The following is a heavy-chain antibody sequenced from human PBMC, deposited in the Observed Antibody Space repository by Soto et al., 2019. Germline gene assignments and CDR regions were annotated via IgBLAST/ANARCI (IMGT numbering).Heavy chain of an antibody. CDR3: ARDLYLMTAGELLPYYYYYGMDV. D-gene: IGHD3-10*01. V-gene: IGHV1-2*04. Sequence: GASVKVSCKASGYTLTNYHMHWVRQAPGQGLEWMGVINPTSGGTNYAQKFQGWVTMTRDTSISTAYMELSRLRSDDTAVYYCARDLYLMTAGELLPYYYYYGMDVWGQGTTVTVSS. CDR2: INPTSGGT. J-gene: IGHJ6*02. CDR1: GYTLTNYH.